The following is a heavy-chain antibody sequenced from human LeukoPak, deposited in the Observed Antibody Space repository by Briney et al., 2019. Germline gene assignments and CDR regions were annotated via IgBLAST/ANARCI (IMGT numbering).Heavy chain of an antibody. CDR2: TYWNDDK. Sequence: SGPTLVNPTQTLTLTCTFSGFSLSTSGVGVGWIRQPPGKALEWLALTYWNDDKRYSPSLKSRLTITKDTSKNQVVLIMTNMDPVDTATYYCAHRHNDILTGYYSPGYFDYWGQGTLVTVSS. V-gene: IGHV2-5*01. D-gene: IGHD3-9*01. CDR3: AHRHNDILTGYYSPGYFDY. CDR1: GFSLSTSGVG. J-gene: IGHJ4*02.